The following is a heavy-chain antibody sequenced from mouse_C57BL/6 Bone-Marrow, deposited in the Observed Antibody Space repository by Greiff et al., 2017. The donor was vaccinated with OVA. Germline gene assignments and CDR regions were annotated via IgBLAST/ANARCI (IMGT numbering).Heavy chain of an antibody. CDR3: ARRETGTLDY. CDR2: ISNGGGST. CDR1: GFTFSDYY. D-gene: IGHD4-1*01. J-gene: IGHJ2*01. V-gene: IGHV5-12*01. Sequence: EVMLVESGGGLVQPGGSLKLSCAASGFTFSDYYMYWVRQTPEKRLEWVAYISNGGGSTYYPDTVKGRFTISRDNAKNTLYLQMSRLKSEDTAMYYCARRETGTLDYWGQGTTLTVSS.